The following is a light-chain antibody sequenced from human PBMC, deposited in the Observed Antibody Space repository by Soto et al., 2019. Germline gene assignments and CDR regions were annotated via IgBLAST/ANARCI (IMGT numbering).Light chain of an antibody. CDR2: SAS. Sequence: EIVMTQSPATLSVSPLEIATLSSMASQSISYNLAWYQQKPGQAPRVLIYSASTRATGIPARFSGSGSGTEFTLTISSLQSEDFAVYYCQQYNNWPPITFGQGTRLEIK. V-gene: IGKV3-15*01. CDR1: QSISYN. CDR3: QQYNNWPPIT. J-gene: IGKJ5*01.